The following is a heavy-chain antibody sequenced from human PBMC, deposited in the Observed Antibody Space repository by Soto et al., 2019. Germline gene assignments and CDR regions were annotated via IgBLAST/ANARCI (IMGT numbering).Heavy chain of an antibody. Sequence: PGGSLRLSCAASGFTFSDHYMDWVRQAPGEGLEWVGRTRNKANRYTTEYAASVKGRFTISRDDSKNSLYLQMNSLKTDDTAVYYCVRVRGGGTYHFDYWGQGTLVTVSS. D-gene: IGHD3-10*01. CDR3: VRVRGGGTYHFDY. CDR1: GFTFSDHY. V-gene: IGHV3-72*01. J-gene: IGHJ4*02. CDR2: TRNKANRYTT.